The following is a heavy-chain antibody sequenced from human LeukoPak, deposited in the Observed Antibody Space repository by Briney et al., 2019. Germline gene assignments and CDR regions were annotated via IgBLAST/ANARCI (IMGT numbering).Heavy chain of an antibody. J-gene: IGHJ4*02. CDR2: TNGDGTDT. CDR1: GFSFSPSW. CDR3: TRDSHGGVDY. Sequence: GGSLRLTCAASGFSFSPSWMHWVRQAPGMGLEWVSRTNGDGTDTIYADSVKGRFTISRDNARNTLYLQMNSLRAEDTAVYYCTRDSHGGVDYWSRGTLVTVSS. D-gene: IGHD3-10*01. V-gene: IGHV3-74*01.